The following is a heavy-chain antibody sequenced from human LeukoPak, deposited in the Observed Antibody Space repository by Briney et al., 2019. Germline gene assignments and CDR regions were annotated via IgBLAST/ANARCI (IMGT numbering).Heavy chain of an antibody. J-gene: IGHJ4*02. V-gene: IGHV3-33*01. D-gene: IGHD6-19*01. Sequence: GGSLRLSCAASGFTFSGYGMHWVPQAPGKGREWVAVMSYDGNYKSYADSVKGRFTISRDTSKNTLYLQMNSLRADDTALYFCARGKYSSAWYYFDYWGQGTLVTVSS. CDR3: ARGKYSSAWYYFDY. CDR1: GFTFSGYG. CDR2: MSYDGNYK.